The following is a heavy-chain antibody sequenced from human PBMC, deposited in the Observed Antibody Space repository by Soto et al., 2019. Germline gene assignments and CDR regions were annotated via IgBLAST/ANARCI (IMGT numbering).Heavy chain of an antibody. V-gene: IGHV1-3*01. CDR1: GYTFIIYT. D-gene: IGHD2-2*01. CDR2: INADTGNT. CDR3: TRAPREGCSSTRNSWFEP. Sequence: GASVKVSCKASGYTFIIYTIQWVRLAPGQRPEWMGWINADTGNTKYSQKFQDRVTMTRDTSASTVYMELSSLRSEDTAVYYCTRAPREGCSSTRNSWFEPWGQGTQVTVSS. J-gene: IGHJ5*02.